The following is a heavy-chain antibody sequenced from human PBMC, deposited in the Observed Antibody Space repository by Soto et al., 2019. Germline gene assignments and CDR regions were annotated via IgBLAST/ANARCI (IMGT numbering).Heavy chain of an antibody. CDR1: GCALGNSG. CDR3: TRGYFDIRGRPTTLDI. D-gene: IGHD3-22*01. J-gene: IGHJ3*02. V-gene: IGHV4-59*01. CDR2: VYYSGATNYSGST. Sequence: AGCALGNSGWSLIMQTTSEVPVGIGYVYYSGATNYSGSTNYNPTLKRRVTISVDTSKSQFSLKLGSVTAADTAVYYCTRGYFDIRGRPTTLDIWGQGSMVTV.